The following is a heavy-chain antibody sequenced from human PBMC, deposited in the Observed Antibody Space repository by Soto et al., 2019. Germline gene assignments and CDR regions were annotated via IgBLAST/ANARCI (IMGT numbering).Heavy chain of an antibody. Sequence: QVQLVQSGAEVKKPGASVKVSCKASGYTFTDYYIHWVRQAPGQGLEWMGWINPKSGGTKYAQNFQAWAPMTGATSIRTAYMELSRLTTDDTAVVYDWARDQFVGRPFYYGMDVWGQGTTVTVSS. D-gene: IGHD1-26*01. CDR1: GYTFTDYY. J-gene: IGHJ6*02. CDR2: INPKSGGT. CDR3: ARDQFVGRPFYYGMDV. V-gene: IGHV1-2*04.